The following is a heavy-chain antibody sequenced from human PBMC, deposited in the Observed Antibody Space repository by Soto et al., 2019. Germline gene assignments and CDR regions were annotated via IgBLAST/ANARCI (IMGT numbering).Heavy chain of an antibody. D-gene: IGHD1-1*01. V-gene: IGHV4-4*02. CDR3: ARVNIEPPEALERTYYYYGMDV. CDR2: IYHSGST. J-gene: IGHJ6*02. CDR1: GGSISSSNW. Sequence: SETLSLTCAVSGGSISSSNWWSWVRQPPGKGLEWIGEIYHSGSTNYNPSLKSRVTISVDKSKNQFSLKLSSVTAADTAVYYCARVNIEPPEALERTYYYYGMDVWGQGTTVTVSS.